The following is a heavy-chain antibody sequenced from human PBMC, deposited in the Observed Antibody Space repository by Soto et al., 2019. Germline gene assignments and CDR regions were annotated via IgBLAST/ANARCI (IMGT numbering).Heavy chain of an antibody. Sequence: QVQLVESGGGVVQPGRSLRLSCAASGSTFSRYGMHWVRQAPGKGLEWVALISDDGNNKYYADPMKGRFTISRDNTKNTLHLQMNSLRAEETAVYYCAQGRGSSSTHYYYAMDVWGQGTTVTVSS. CDR1: GSTFSRYG. CDR3: AQGRGSSSTHYYYAMDV. V-gene: IGHV3-30*03. CDR2: ISDDGNNK. J-gene: IGHJ6*02. D-gene: IGHD6-13*01.